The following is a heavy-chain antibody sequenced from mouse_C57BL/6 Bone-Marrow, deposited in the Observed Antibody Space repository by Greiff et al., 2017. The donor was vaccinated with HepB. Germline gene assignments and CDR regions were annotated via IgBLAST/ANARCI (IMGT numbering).Heavy chain of an antibody. Sequence: EVQLQQSGPGMVKPSQSLSLTCTVTGYSITSGYDWHWIRHFPGNKLEWMGYISYSGSTNYNPSLKSRISITHDTSKNHFFLKLNSVTTEDTATYYCARSSYYREYFDVWGTGTTVTVSS. CDR1: GYSITSGYD. CDR2: ISYSGST. D-gene: IGHD2-12*01. J-gene: IGHJ1*03. V-gene: IGHV3-1*01. CDR3: ARSSYYREYFDV.